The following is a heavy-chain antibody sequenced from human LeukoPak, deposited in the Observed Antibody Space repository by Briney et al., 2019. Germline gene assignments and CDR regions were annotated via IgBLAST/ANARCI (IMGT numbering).Heavy chain of an antibody. CDR1: GFTVSSNY. CDR3: ARDLAPILRFDDY. J-gene: IGHJ4*02. D-gene: IGHD3-3*01. CDR2: ISSSSSYI. Sequence: GGSLRLSCAASGFTVSSNYMSWVRQAPGKGLEWVSSISSSSSYIYYADSVKGRFTISRDNAKNSLYLQMNSLRAEDTAVYYCARDLAPILRFDDYWGQGTLVTVSS. V-gene: IGHV3-21*01.